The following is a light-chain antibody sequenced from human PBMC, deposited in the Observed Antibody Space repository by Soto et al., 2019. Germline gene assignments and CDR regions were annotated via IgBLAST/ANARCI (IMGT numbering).Light chain of an antibody. V-gene: IGLV2-23*01. Sequence: QSSLTQPASVSGSPGQSITLSGTGTSNDVGTYKLVSWYQQHPGKAPKLIIFEGLKRPSGVSNRFSGSKSGNTASLTISGLQAEDEADYYCSSYAGSTTYVFGTGTKVTVL. CDR3: SSYAGSTTYV. J-gene: IGLJ1*01. CDR2: EGL. CDR1: SNDVGTYKL.